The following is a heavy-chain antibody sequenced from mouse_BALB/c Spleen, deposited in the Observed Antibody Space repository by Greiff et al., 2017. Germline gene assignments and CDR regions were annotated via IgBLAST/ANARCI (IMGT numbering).Heavy chain of an antibody. D-gene: IGHD3-3*01. CDR3: AREGGTNFDV. V-gene: IGHV3-6*02. CDR1: GYSITSGYY. CDR2: ISYDGSN. Sequence: ESGPGLVKPSQSLSLTCSVTGYSITSGYYWNWIRQFPGNKLEWMGYISYDGSNNYNPSLKNRISITRDTSKNQFFLKLNSVTTEDTATYYCAREGGTNFDVWGAGTTVTVSS. J-gene: IGHJ1*01.